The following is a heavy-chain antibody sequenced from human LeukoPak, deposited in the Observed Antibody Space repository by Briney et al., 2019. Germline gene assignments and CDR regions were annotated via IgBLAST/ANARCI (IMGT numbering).Heavy chain of an antibody. CDR2: ISYDGNNK. CDR3: ARDVSLHFYYFDY. J-gene: IGHJ4*02. V-gene: IGHV3-30-3*01. Sequence: GGSLRLSCAASGFTFSSYAMHWVRQAPGKGLEWVAVISYDGNNKYYADSVKGRFTISRDNSKNTLYLQMNSLRAEDTAVYYCARDVSLHFYYFDYWGQGTLVTVSS. D-gene: IGHD2/OR15-2a*01. CDR1: GFTFSSYA.